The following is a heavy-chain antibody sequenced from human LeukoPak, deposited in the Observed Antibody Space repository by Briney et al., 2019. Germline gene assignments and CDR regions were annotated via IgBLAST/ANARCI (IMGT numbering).Heavy chain of an antibody. CDR3: ARRITDWLDP. CDR1: GFTVSNNY. J-gene: IGHJ5*02. V-gene: IGHV3-53*05. D-gene: IGHD3-10*01. CDR2: IYGGGST. Sequence: PGGSLRLSCAASGFTVSNNYMTWVRQAPGKGLEWVPLIYGGGSTYYADSVKGRFTISRDDSENTLYLQMNSLRVEDTAVYYCARRITDWLDPWGQGTLVTVSS.